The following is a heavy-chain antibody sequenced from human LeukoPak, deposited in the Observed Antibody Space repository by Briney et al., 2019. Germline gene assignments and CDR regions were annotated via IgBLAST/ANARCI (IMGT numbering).Heavy chain of an antibody. D-gene: IGHD3-10*01. CDR3: ASSMVVGGYFDY. J-gene: IGHJ4*02. V-gene: IGHV3-21*01. CDR1: GFTFSSYS. Sequence: GGSLRLSCAASGFTFSSYSMNWVRQAPGKGLEWVSSISSSSSYIYYADSVKGRFTISRDNAKNSLYLQMNSLRAEDTAVYYCASSMVVGGYFDYWGQGILVTVSS. CDR2: ISSSSSYI.